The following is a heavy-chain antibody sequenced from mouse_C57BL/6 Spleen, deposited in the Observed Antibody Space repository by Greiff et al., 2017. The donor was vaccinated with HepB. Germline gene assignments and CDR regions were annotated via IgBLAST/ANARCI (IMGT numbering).Heavy chain of an antibody. V-gene: IGHV5-17*01. J-gene: IGHJ3*01. Sequence: EVNLVESGGGLVKPGGSLKLSCAASGFTFSDYGMHWVRQAPEKGLEWVAYISSGSSTIYYADTVKGRFTISRDNAKNTLFLQMTSLRSEDTAMYYCARSHYYGSSSWFAYWGQGTLVTVSA. CDR3: ARSHYYGSSSWFAY. D-gene: IGHD1-1*01. CDR2: ISSGSSTI. CDR1: GFTFSDYG.